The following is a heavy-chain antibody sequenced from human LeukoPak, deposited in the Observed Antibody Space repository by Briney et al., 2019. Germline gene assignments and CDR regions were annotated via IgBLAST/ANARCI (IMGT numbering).Heavy chain of an antibody. Sequence: GGSLRLSCAASGFTFSSYAMSWVRQAPGKGLEWVSAISGSGGSTYYADSVKGRFTISRDNSKNTLYLQMNSLRAEDTAVYYCAKGGVLLWFGELLYFDYWGQGTLVTVSS. J-gene: IGHJ4*02. CDR3: AKGGVLLWFGELLYFDY. CDR2: ISGSGGST. V-gene: IGHV3-23*01. D-gene: IGHD3-10*01. CDR1: GFTFSSYA.